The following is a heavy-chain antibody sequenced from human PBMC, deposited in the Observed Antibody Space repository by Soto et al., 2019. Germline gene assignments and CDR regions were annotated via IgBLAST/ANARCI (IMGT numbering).Heavy chain of an antibody. J-gene: IGHJ4*02. CDR3: ARRESGRGTTDDF. Sequence: QVQLVQSGAEVKKPGSSVKVSCKASGGTFSSYAISWVRQAPGQGLEWMGGIIPIFGTAKYVQTFQGRGTITADESTSRDYMGQSRLRSADTAVYYVARRESGRGTTDDFWCQGTLVT. CDR2: IIPIFGTA. CDR1: GGTFSSYA. D-gene: IGHD1-1*01. V-gene: IGHV1-69*12.